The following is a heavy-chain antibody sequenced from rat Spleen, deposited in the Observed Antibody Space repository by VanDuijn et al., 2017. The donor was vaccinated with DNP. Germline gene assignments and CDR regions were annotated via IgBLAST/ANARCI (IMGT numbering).Heavy chain of an antibody. J-gene: IGHJ1*01. CDR1: GFTFSDYG. Sequence: EVQLVESGGGLVQPGRSMKLSCAASGFTFSDYGMAWVRQAPTKGLEWVATITTDADNTYYLDSVKGRFTISRDDAKSSLYLQMNSLKSEDTATYYCARGSTSIYWYFDFWGPGAMVTVSS. V-gene: IGHV5-25*01. CDR2: ITTDADNT. CDR3: ARGSTSIYWYFDF. D-gene: IGHD2-5*01.